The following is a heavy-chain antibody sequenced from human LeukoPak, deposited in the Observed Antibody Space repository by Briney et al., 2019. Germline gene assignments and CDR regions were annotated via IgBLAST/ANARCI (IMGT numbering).Heavy chain of an antibody. CDR2: ISSGSRTI. CDR1: GFTFSSDS. J-gene: IGHJ4*02. D-gene: IGHD7-27*01. CDR3: ARESITGDRDFDY. Sequence: GGSLRLSCAASGFTFSSDSMNSVRQAPGRGLEWISYISSGSRTIFYADPVKGRFTISRDNAKNSLYLLMNSLRADDTAVYYCARESITGDRDFDYWGQGTLITVSS. V-gene: IGHV3-48*01.